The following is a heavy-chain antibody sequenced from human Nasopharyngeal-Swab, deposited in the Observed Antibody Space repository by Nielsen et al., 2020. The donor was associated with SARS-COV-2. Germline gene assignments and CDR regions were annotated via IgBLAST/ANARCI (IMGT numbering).Heavy chain of an antibody. CDR2: IDYSGST. D-gene: IGHD5-18*01. J-gene: IGHJ6*03. V-gene: IGHV4-59*01. CDR1: GGCISRYY. Sequence: SETLSLTCTVSGGCISRYYWSWIRHPPGKGLERIGYIDYSGSTNYNPSLKSRVTISVDTSKNQFSLKLSSVTAADTAVYYCARTIGPSRGYSYGSYYYMDVWGKGTTVTVSS. CDR3: ARTIGPSRGYSYGSYYYMDV.